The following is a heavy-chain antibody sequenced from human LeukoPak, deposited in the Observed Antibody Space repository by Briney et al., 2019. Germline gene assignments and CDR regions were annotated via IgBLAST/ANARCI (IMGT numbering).Heavy chain of an antibody. CDR2: IYHSGST. Sequence: PGGSLRLSCAASGFTFSSYWMSWVRQPPGKGLEWIGEIYHSGSTNYNPSLKSRVTISVDKSKNQFSLKLSSVTAADTAVYYCARTSELLWFGEVDAFDIWGQGTLVTVSS. CDR1: GFTFSSYW. J-gene: IGHJ4*02. CDR3: ARTSELLWFGEVDAFDI. D-gene: IGHD3-10*01. V-gene: IGHV4-4*02.